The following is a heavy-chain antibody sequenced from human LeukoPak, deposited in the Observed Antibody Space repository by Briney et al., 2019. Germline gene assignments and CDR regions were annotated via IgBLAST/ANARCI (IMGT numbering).Heavy chain of an antibody. CDR1: GGSISSYY. D-gene: IGHD2-15*01. V-gene: IGHV4-59*08. Sequence: PSETLSLTCTVSGGSISSYYWSWIRQPPGKGLEWIGYIYYSGSTNHNPSLKSRVTISVDTSKNQFSLKLSSVTAADTAVYYCARHVNCSGGNCYYGWFDPWGQGTLVTVSS. CDR2: IYYSGST. J-gene: IGHJ5*02. CDR3: ARHVNCSGGNCYYGWFDP.